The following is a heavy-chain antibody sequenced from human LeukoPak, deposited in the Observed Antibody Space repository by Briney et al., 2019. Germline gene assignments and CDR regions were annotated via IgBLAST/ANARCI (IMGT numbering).Heavy chain of an antibody. CDR1: GGTFSSYT. J-gene: IGHJ4*02. D-gene: IGHD3-22*01. CDR2: ITPILGIA. V-gene: IGHV1-69*02. Sequence: GASVKVSCKASGGTFSSYTISWVRQAPGQGLEWMGRITPILGIANYAQKFQGRVTITADKSTSTAYMELSSLRSEDTAVYYCASSYYYDSSEYYFDYWGQGTLVTVSS. CDR3: ASSYYYDSSEYYFDY.